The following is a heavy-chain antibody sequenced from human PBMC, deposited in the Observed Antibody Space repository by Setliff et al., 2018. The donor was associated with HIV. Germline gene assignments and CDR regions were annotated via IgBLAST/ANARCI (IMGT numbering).Heavy chain of an antibody. V-gene: IGHV4-34*01. Sequence: SETLSLTCAVYGGTFSGFYWSWLRQPPGKRPEWIGEINYGGDTSYNPSLKSRATVSVDTFKNQFSLRLSSVTAADTAIYFCARGPGPNAIDYWGHGNRVTV. CDR2: INYGGDT. CDR3: ARGPGPNAIDY. CDR1: GGTFSGFY. J-gene: IGHJ4*01.